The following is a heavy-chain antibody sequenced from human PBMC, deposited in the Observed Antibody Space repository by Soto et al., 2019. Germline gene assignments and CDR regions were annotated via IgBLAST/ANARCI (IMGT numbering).Heavy chain of an antibody. D-gene: IGHD1-7*01. CDR3: TTDPRHWNYVRGGD. J-gene: IGHJ4*02. CDR1: GFTFSNAW. CDR2: IKSKTDGGTT. V-gene: IGHV3-15*01. Sequence: GSLLLSCTASGFTFSNAWMSWVRQAPGKGLEWVGLIKSKTDGGTTDYAAPVKGRFTISRDDSKNTLYLQMNSLKTEDTAVYYCTTDPRHWNYVRGGDWGQGTLVTVSS.